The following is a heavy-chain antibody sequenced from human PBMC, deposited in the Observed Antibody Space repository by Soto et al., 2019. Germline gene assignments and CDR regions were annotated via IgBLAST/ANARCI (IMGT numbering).Heavy chain of an antibody. V-gene: IGHV1-69*01. D-gene: IGHD3-3*01. CDR3: ARVFPDGWVESGVVRGYLDT. Sequence: QVQLVQSGAEVKEPGSAVKVSCKAPADSFSSYGISWMRQAPGQGLEWMGGIIPIFGTTNYAEKFQGRVTTTGYEYTNTASMELSSLRSEDTALYYCARVFPDGWVESGVVRGYLDTWGRGTLVTVSS. J-gene: IGHJ4*02. CDR2: IIPIFGTT. CDR1: ADSFSSYG.